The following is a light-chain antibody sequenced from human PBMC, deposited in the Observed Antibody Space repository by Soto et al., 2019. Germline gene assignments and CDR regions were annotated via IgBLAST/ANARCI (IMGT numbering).Light chain of an antibody. J-gene: IGKJ3*01. Sequence: DIVMTQPPLSLPVTLGQPASISCRSSHSIVHSDGNTYLRWLQQRPGQTPRLLIDTISNRLSGVTDRFSGSGAGRDVTLNSSRVEAEDVGVYYFMQATRPFTFGPGTKVDIK. CDR1: HSIVHSDGNTY. CDR3: MQATRPFT. CDR2: TIS. V-gene: IGKV2-24*01.